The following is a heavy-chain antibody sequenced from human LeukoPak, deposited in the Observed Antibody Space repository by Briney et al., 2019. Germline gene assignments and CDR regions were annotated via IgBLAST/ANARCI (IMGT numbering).Heavy chain of an antibody. CDR3: ARGGDYYDSSGYYRR. CDR2: INPSGGST. J-gene: IGHJ4*02. CDR1: GYTFSGHY. Sequence: GASVNVSCKASGYTFSGHYMHWVRQAPGQGLEWMGIINPSGGSTSYAQKFQGRVTMTRDTSTSTVYMELSSLRSEDTAVYYCARGGDYYDSSGYYRRWGQGTLVTVSS. D-gene: IGHD3-22*01. V-gene: IGHV1-46*01.